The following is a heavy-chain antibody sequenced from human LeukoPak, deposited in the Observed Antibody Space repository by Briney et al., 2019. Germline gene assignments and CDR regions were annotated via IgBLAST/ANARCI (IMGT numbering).Heavy chain of an antibody. CDR3: AKNTYYYDSTQGGFDY. V-gene: IGHV3-30*18. D-gene: IGHD3-22*01. J-gene: IGHJ4*02. CDR1: GFTFSSYG. CDR2: ISYDGSNK. Sequence: PGRSLRLSCAASGFTFSSYGMHWVRQAPGKGLEWVAVISYDGSNKYYADSVKGRFTISRDNSKNTLYLQMNSLRAEDTAVYYCAKNTYYYDSTQGGFDYWGQGTLVTVSS.